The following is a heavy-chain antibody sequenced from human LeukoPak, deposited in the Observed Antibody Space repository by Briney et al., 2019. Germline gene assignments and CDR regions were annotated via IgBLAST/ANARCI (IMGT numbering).Heavy chain of an antibody. Sequence: GGSLRLSCAASAFTVSSNYMNWVRQAPGKGLEWVSVIYSDGSTYYEDSVKGRFTISRHNSKNTLYLQMNSLRAEDTAVYYCAKTQLLWFGESPDYYGVDVWGQGTTVTVSS. CDR1: AFTVSSNY. CDR2: IYSDGST. CDR3: AKTQLLWFGESPDYYGVDV. V-gene: IGHV3-53*04. D-gene: IGHD3-10*01. J-gene: IGHJ6*02.